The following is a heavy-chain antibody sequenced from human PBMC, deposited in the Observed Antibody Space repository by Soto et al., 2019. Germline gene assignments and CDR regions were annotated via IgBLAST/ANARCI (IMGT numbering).Heavy chain of an antibody. Sequence: QVQLVESGGGVVQPGRSLRLSCAASGFTFSSYAMHWVRQAPGKGLEWVAVISYDGSNKYYADSVKGRFTISRDNSKNTLYLQMNSLRAEDTAVYYCARGATMVRGVIINGMDVWGQGTTVTVSS. J-gene: IGHJ6*02. CDR3: ARGATMVRGVIINGMDV. D-gene: IGHD3-10*01. CDR1: GFTFSSYA. CDR2: ISYDGSNK. V-gene: IGHV3-30-3*01.